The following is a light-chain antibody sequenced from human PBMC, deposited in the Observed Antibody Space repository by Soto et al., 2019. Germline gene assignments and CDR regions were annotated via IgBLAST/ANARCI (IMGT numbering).Light chain of an antibody. CDR2: RVS. CDR3: QQYGNVPLT. J-gene: IGKJ4*01. Sequence: IVMTQSPATLSVSPGERATLSCRASQNISANLAWYQQKPGQAPRLLIYRVSSRATGIPDRFSGSGSGTDFTLTISRLEPEDFAVYYCQQYGNVPLTFGGGTKVEIK. V-gene: IGKV3-20*01. CDR1: QNISAN.